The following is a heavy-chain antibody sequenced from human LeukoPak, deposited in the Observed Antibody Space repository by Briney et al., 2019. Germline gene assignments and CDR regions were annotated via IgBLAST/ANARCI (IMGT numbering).Heavy chain of an antibody. V-gene: IGHV1-3*01. Sequence: ASVKVSCKASGYTFTSYAMHWVRQAPGQRGEGMGWINACNGKTKYSQKFQGRVTITRDTSASTAYMELSSLRSEDTAVYYCARDSSGWYYFDYWGQGTLVTVSS. D-gene: IGHD6-19*01. CDR1: GYTFTSYA. CDR2: INACNGKT. J-gene: IGHJ4*02. CDR3: ARDSSGWYYFDY.